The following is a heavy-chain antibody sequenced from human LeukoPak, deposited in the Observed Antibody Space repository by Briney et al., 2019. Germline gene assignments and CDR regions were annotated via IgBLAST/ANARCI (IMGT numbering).Heavy chain of an antibody. Sequence: SETLSLTCTVSGGSISSYYWSWIRQPPGKGLEWIGYIYYSGSTNYNPSLKSRDTISADTSKNQFSLKLSSVTAADTAVYYCAAERITIFGVGTYFDYWGQGTLVTVSS. CDR1: GGSISSYY. J-gene: IGHJ4*02. V-gene: IGHV4-59*01. D-gene: IGHD3-3*01. CDR3: AAERITIFGVGTYFDY. CDR2: IYYSGST.